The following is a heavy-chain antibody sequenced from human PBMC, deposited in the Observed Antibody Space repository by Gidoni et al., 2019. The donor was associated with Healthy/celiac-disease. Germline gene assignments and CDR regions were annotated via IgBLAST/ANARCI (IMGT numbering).Heavy chain of an antibody. D-gene: IGHD2-8*01. CDR3: ARDCDLYLCTSPVYDY. CDR2: ISAYNGNT. J-gene: IGHJ4*02. CDR1: GYTFTSYG. V-gene: IGHV1-18*01. Sequence: QVQLVQSGAEVKKPGASVKVSCQASGYTFTSYGISWVRQAPGQGLEWMGWISAYNGNTNYAQKLQGRVTMTTDTSTSTAYMELRSLRSDDTAVYYCARDCDLYLCTSPVYDYWGQGTLVTVSS.